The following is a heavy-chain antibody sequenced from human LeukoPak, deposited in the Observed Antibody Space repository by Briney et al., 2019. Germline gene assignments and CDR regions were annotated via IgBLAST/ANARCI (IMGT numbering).Heavy chain of an antibody. CDR1: ALTFNSCG. D-gene: IGHD6-13*01. V-gene: IGHV3-30*02. Sequence: PGGSLRLSCAASALTFNSCGMHWVRQAPGKGLEWVAFIRNDGSNSYYADSVKGRLTISRDNSKNTLYLQMNSLRAEDTAVYYCAKDDGLAAAGTSFDYWGQGTLVTVSS. CDR2: IRNDGSNS. CDR3: AKDDGLAAAGTSFDY. J-gene: IGHJ4*02.